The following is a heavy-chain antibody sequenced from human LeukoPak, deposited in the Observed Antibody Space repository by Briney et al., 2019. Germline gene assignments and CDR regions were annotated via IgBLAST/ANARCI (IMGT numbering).Heavy chain of an antibody. V-gene: IGHV3-7*01. Sequence: GGSLRLSCAASGFTFSHYWMTWVRQVLGKGLERVANIKQDGSEQYYVDSVKGRFTISRDNAKNSLYLQMNSLRVEDTAVYYCARDRCSSTSCFYDYWGQGTLVTVSS. CDR3: ARDRCSSTSCFYDY. J-gene: IGHJ4*02. CDR2: IKQDGSEQ. CDR1: GFTFSHYW. D-gene: IGHD2-2*01.